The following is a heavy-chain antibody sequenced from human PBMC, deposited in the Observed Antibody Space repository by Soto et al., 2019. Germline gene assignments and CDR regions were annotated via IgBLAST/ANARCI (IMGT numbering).Heavy chain of an antibody. CDR1: GGSINGHY. CDR2: IHYSGAT. J-gene: IGHJ4*02. Sequence: PSETLSLTCTVSGGSINGHYWTWIRQPAGKGLEWIGYIHYSGATSFFPSYNPSLRSRVTISEDTSKNQFSLKLLSVTTADTAVYFCAAGEASSRNLAPYYLDFWGQGTLVTVS. D-gene: IGHD6-13*01. CDR3: AAGEASSRNLAPYYLDF. V-gene: IGHV4-59*11.